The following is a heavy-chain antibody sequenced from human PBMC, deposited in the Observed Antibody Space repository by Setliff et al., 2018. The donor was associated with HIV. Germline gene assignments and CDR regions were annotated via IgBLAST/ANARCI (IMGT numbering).Heavy chain of an antibody. J-gene: IGHJ4*02. V-gene: IGHV1-3*01. Sequence: VKVSCKASGYTFTDYTIHWVRQAPGQRLEWMGWINAGNGNTKYSQKFQGRVSITRDTSASKAYLELSSLRSEDTAVYYCARGRLRNYFDYWGQGTLVTVPQ. CDR2: INAGNGNT. CDR1: GYTFTDYT. CDR3: ARGRLRNYFDY. D-gene: IGHD2-8*01.